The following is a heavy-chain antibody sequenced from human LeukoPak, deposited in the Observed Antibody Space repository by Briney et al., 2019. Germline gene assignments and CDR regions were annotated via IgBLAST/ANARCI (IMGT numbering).Heavy chain of an antibody. J-gene: IGHJ4*02. Sequence: GGSLRLSCEASGFTFSSYAMSWVRPAPGKGLEWVSAISGSGGSTYYADSVKGRFTISRDNSKNTLYLQMNSLRAEDTAVYYCAKDRVATIRPPFDYWGQGTLVTVSS. V-gene: IGHV3-23*01. CDR1: GFTFSSYA. D-gene: IGHD5-12*01. CDR2: ISGSGGST. CDR3: AKDRVATIRPPFDY.